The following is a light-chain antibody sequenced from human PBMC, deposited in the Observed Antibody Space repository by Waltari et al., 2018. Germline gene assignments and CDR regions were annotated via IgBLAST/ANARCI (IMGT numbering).Light chain of an antibody. V-gene: IGLV1-44*01. Sequence: QSVLTQPPSTSGTPGQRVTISCSGSSSNIGSNAVNWYQQLPGTAPRLLIYSNNKRPSGVPDRFSGSKSGTSASLAISGLRSQDEAEYYCAAWDDSLDGSWVFGGGTRLTVL. CDR1: SSNIGSNA. CDR3: AAWDDSLDGSWV. J-gene: IGLJ3*02. CDR2: SNN.